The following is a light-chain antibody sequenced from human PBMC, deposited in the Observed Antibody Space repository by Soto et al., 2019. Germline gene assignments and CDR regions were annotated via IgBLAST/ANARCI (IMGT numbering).Light chain of an antibody. CDR2: EVS. Sequence: QSVLTQPPSASVAPGQRVTISCSGSSSNIGSNTVNWYQQLPGTAPKLMIYEVSNRPSGVSNRFSGSKSGNTASLTISGLQTEDEADYYCSSYISSITYVFGTGNKVTVL. CDR3: SSYISSITYV. J-gene: IGLJ1*01. CDR1: SSNIGSNT. V-gene: IGLV1-44*01.